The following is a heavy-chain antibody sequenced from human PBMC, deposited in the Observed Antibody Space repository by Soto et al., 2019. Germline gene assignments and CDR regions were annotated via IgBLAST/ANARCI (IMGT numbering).Heavy chain of an antibody. D-gene: IGHD2-15*01. V-gene: IGHV4-30-4*01. CDR1: GGSISSGDYY. CDR3: ARDLYCSGGSCYSGYYGMDV. CDR2: IYYSGST. J-gene: IGHJ6*02. Sequence: SETLSLTCTVSGGSISSGDYYWSWIRQPPGKGLEWIGYIYYSGSTYYNPSLKSRVTISVDTSKNQFFLKLSSVTAADTAVYYCARDLYCSGGSCYSGYYGMDVWGQGTTVTVSS.